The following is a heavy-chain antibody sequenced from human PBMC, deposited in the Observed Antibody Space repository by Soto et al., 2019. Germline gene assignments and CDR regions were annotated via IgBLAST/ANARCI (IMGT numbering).Heavy chain of an antibody. CDR1: GYSSTSYW. CDR3: GRLLYSSGWPLDY. V-gene: IGHV5-51*01. Sequence: PGESLKISCKGSGYSSTSYWIGWVRQMPGIGLEWMGIIYPGDSDTRYSPSFQGQVTISADKSISTAYLQWSSLKASDTAIYYCGRLLYSSGWPLDYWGQGTLVTVSS. CDR2: IYPGDSDT. J-gene: IGHJ4*02. D-gene: IGHD6-19*01.